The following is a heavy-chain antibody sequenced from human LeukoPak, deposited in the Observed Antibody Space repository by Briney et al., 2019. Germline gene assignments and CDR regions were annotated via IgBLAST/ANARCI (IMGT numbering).Heavy chain of an antibody. CDR3: ARSGWYYYDSSGPGWD. CDR1: GYTFTSDG. D-gene: IGHD3-22*01. J-gene: IGHJ4*02. Sequence: ASVKVSCKASGYTFTSDGISWVRQAPGQGLEWMGWISAYNGNTNYAQKLQGRVTMTTDTSTSTAYMELRSLRSDDTAVYYCARSGWYYYDSSGPGWDWGQGTLVTVSS. CDR2: ISAYNGNT. V-gene: IGHV1-18*01.